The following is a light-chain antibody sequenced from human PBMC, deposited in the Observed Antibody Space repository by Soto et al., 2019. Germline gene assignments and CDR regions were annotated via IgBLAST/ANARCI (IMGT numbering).Light chain of an antibody. J-gene: IGKJ5*01. CDR3: QQHNNWIT. Sequence: EVVLTQSPGSLSLSPGERSTLSCRASQSVMSNYLAWYQQKPGQPPRLLIYVASSRATGIPARFSGSGSGTEFTLTISSLQSEDSAVYYCQQHNNWITFGQGTRLEIK. CDR2: VAS. V-gene: IGKV3D-15*01. CDR1: QSVMSNY.